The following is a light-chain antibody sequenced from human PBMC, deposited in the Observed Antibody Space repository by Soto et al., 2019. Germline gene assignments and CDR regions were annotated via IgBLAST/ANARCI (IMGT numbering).Light chain of an antibody. CDR2: GAS. J-gene: IGKJ2*01. Sequence: EIVMTQSPATLSVSPGERATLSCRASQSVSSNLAWYQQKPGQAPRLLMYGASSRATGIPARFSGSGSGTEFTLNFRTLQSEDFAVYHCQQYNNWSYTFGQGTKLEIK. CDR1: QSVSSN. V-gene: IGKV3-15*01. CDR3: QQYNNWSYT.